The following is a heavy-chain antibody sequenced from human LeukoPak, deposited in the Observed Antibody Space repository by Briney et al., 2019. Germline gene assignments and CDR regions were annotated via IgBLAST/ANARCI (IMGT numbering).Heavy chain of an antibody. J-gene: IGHJ3*02. CDR2: INPNSGGT. Sequence: ASVKVSCKASGDTFSSYAISWVRHAPGQGLEWRGWINPNSGGTKYAQKLQGRVTMTRDTSISTAYMELSRLRSDDTAVYYCARLGPAFDIWGQGTMVTVSS. V-gene: IGHV1-2*02. CDR1: GDTFSSYA. CDR3: ARLGPAFDI.